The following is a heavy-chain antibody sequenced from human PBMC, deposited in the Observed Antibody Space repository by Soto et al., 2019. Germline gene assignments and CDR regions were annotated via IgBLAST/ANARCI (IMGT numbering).Heavy chain of an antibody. CDR2: ISWDGGST. V-gene: IGHV3-43*01. CDR3: AKDLGPRTYYYDSSGYPASNWFDP. Sequence: GGSLRLSCAASGFTFDDYTMHWVRQAPGKGLEWVSLISWDGGSTYYADSVKGRFTISRDNSKNSLYLQMNSLRTEDTALYYCAKDLGPRTYYYDSSGYPASNWFDPWGQGTLVTVSS. CDR1: GFTFDDYT. J-gene: IGHJ5*02. D-gene: IGHD3-22*01.